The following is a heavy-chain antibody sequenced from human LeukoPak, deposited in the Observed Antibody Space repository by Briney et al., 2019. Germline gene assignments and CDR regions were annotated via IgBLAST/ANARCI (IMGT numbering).Heavy chain of an antibody. D-gene: IGHD1-1*01. CDR1: GYSFTSYW. J-gene: IGHJ4*02. V-gene: IGHV5-51*01. CDR2: IYPGDSDT. Sequence: GESLKISCKGSGYSFTSYWIGWVRQMPGKGLEWMGIIYPGDSDTRCSPSFQGQVTISADKSISTAYLQWSSLKASDTAMYYCARRWSDQGTKFDYWGQGTLVTVSS. CDR3: ARRWSDQGTKFDY.